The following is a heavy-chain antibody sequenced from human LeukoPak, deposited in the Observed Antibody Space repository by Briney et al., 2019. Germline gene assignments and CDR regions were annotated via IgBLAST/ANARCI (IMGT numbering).Heavy chain of an antibody. Sequence: SVKVSCKASGGTFSSYAISWVRQAPGQGLEWMGGIIPIFGTANYAQKFQGRVTITTDESTSTAYMELRSLRSDDTAVYYCAREGGITMVRGVISHYYYYYGMDVWGQGTTVTVSS. CDR1: GGTFSSYA. CDR3: AREGGITMVRGVISHYYYYYGMDV. CDR2: IIPIFGTA. V-gene: IGHV1-69*05. D-gene: IGHD3-10*01. J-gene: IGHJ6*02.